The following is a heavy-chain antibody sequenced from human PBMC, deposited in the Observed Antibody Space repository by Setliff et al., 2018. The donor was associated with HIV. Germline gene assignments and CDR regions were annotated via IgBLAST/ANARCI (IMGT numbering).Heavy chain of an antibody. D-gene: IGHD3-16*01. CDR1: GYSITSVYY. J-gene: IGHJ4*02. CDR2: IYHNGRT. Sequence: PSETLSLTCAVSGYSITSVYYWGWIRQPPGKGLEWIGSIYHNGRTFYKPSLESRLTISVDTSKNQFSLRLNSVTAADTAVYFCARGGAVSADFDSWGQGTLVTVSS. CDR3: ARGGAVSADFDS. V-gene: IGHV4-38-2*01.